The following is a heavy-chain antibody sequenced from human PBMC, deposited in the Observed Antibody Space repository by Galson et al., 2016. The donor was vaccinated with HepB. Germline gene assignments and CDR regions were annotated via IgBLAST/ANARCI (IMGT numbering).Heavy chain of an antibody. CDR1: GYRFTTFQ. V-gene: IGHV5-10-1*01. CDR2: IAPNDSYI. CDR3: ARRDCIRNTCYGAP. D-gene: IGHD2-2*01. Sequence: QSGAEVKKPGESLRISCKVSGYRFTTFQIIWVRQVPGKGLEWMGRIAPNDSYIKYSPSFHGHVTLSVDKSLTTAYLQWSGLRASDTAMYYCARRDCIRNTCYGAPWGQGTLVTVSS. J-gene: IGHJ5*02.